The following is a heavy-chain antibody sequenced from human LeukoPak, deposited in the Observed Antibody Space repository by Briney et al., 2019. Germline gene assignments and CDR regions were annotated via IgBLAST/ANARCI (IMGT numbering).Heavy chain of an antibody. V-gene: IGHV3-30-3*01. J-gene: IGHJ4*02. Sequence: GGSLRLSCAASEFTFSSYAMHWVRQAPGKGLEWVADISFDGNNEHYADSVKGRFTIPRDNSKNTLYLQMNSLRAEDTAVYYCANIIRKYTSGYYYFDYWGQGTLVTVSS. D-gene: IGHD6-25*01. CDR3: ANIIRKYTSGYYYFDY. CDR1: EFTFSSYA. CDR2: ISFDGNNE.